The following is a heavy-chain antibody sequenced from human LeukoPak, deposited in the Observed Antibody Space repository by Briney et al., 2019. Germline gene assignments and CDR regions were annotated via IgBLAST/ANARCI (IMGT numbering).Heavy chain of an antibody. CDR1: GFTFSSYG. D-gene: IGHD5-24*01. CDR3: AKGDMATIDQ. CDR2: IRYDGSNK. Sequence: GGSLRLSCAPSGFTFSSYGMHWVRQAPGKGLQWVAFIRYDGSNKYYADSVKGRFTISRDNSKNTLYLQMNSLRAEDTAVYYCAKGDMATIDQWGQGTLVTVSA. V-gene: IGHV3-30*02. J-gene: IGHJ5*02.